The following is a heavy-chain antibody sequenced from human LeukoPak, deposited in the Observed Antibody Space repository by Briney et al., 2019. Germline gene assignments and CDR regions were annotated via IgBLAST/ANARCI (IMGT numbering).Heavy chain of an antibody. Sequence: SETLSLTCTVSGGSISSYYWSWIRQPPGKGLEWIGYIYYSGSTNYNPSLKSRVTISVDTSKNQFSLKLSSVTAADTAVYYCARGSWIQLWLTPDLWGRGTLATVSS. CDR3: ARGSWIQLWLTPDL. V-gene: IGHV4-59*08. CDR1: GGSISSYY. D-gene: IGHD5-18*01. J-gene: IGHJ2*01. CDR2: IYYSGST.